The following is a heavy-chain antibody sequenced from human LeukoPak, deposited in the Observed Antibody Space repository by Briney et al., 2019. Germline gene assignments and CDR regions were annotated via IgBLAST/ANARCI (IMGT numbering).Heavy chain of an antibody. J-gene: IGHJ4*02. CDR1: GYTFTSYG. V-gene: IGHV1-18*01. Sequence: ASVKVSCKASGYTFTSYGISWVRQAPGQGLEWMGWISAYNGNTNYAQKLQGRVTMTTDTSTSTAYMELRSLRSDDTAVYYCATESPLDGAFDYWGQGTLVTVSS. CDR3: ATESPLDGAFDY. CDR2: ISAYNGNT.